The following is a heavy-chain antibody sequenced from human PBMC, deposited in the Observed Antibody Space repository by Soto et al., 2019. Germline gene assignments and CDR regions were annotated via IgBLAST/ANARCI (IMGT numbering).Heavy chain of an antibody. V-gene: IGHV3-23*01. Sequence: GSLRLSCAASGFTFSSYAMSWVRQAPGKGLEWVSAISGSDGSTYYADSVKGRFTISRDNSKNTLYLQMNSLRAEDTAVYYCAKETYYYGSGSYGYYFDYWGQGTLVTVSS. CDR3: AKETYYYGSGSYGYYFDY. CDR2: ISGSDGST. J-gene: IGHJ4*02. CDR1: GFTFSSYA. D-gene: IGHD3-10*01.